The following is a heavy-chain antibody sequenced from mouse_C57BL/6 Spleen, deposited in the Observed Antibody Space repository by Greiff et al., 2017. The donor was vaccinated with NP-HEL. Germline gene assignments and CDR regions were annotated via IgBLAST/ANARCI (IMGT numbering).Heavy chain of an antibody. J-gene: IGHJ2*01. D-gene: IGHD2-3*01. V-gene: IGHV5-4*01. CDR1: GFTFSSYA. CDR3: ARDGGDGYYVRNFDY. CDR2: ISDGGSYT. Sequence: EVKVVESGGGLVKPGGSLKLSCAASGFTFSSYAMSWVRQTPEKRLEWVATISDGGSYTYYPDNVKGRFTISRDNAKNNLYLQMSHLKSEDTAMYYCARDGGDGYYVRNFDYWGQGTTLTVSS.